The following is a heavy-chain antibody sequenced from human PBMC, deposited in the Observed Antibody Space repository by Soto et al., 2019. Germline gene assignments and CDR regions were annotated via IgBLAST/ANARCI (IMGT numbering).Heavy chain of an antibody. CDR3: ARAWFGFTIFGVATGDY. Sequence: GGSLRLSCAASGFTFSSYAMSWVRQAPGKGLEWVSAISSSGGSTYYADSVKGRFTISRDNAKNTLYLQMNSLRAEDTAVYYCARAWFGFTIFGVATGDYWGQGTLVTVSS. V-gene: IGHV3-23*01. J-gene: IGHJ4*02. CDR1: GFTFSSYA. D-gene: IGHD3-3*01. CDR2: ISSSGGST.